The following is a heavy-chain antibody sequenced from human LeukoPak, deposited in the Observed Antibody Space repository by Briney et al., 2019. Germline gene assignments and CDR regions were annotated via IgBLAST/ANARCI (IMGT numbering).Heavy chain of an antibody. CDR3: ARGLYYYYMDV. J-gene: IGHJ6*03. V-gene: IGHV4-34*01. CDR2: INHSGST. CDR1: GGSFSGYY. Sequence: KASETVSLTCAVYGGSFSGYYWSWIRHPPGKGLEWLGEINHSGSTNYNPSLKSRVTISVDTSKKQFSLKLSSVTAADPAVYYCARGLYYYYMDVWGKGTTVTVSS.